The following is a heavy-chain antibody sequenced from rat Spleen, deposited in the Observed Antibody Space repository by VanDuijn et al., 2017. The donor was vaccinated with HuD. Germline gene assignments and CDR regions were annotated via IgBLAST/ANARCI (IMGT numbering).Heavy chain of an antibody. V-gene: IGHV5-7*01. D-gene: IGHD1-2*01. CDR3: ARVGYSSYIRYFDY. CDR1: GFTFSDYY. CDR2: ISSDGSSI. J-gene: IGHJ2*01. Sequence: EVQLVESDGGLVQPGRSLKLSCAASGFTFSDYYMAWVRQAPTKGLEWVATISSDGSSIYYRDSVEGRFTISRDNAKSTLYLQMNSLQTEDTATYYCARVGYSSYIRYFDYWGQGVMVTVSS.